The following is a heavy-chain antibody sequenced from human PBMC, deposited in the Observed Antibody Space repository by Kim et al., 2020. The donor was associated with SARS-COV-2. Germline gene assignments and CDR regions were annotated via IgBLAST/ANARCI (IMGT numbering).Heavy chain of an antibody. V-gene: IGHV4-30-2*01. CDR3: ARGARDGYISAFDI. CDR2: IYHSGST. Sequence: SETLSLTCAVSGGSISSGGYSWSWIRQPPGKGLEWIGYIYHSGSTYYNPSLKSRVTISVDRSKNQFSLKLISVTAADTAVYYCARGARDGYISAFDIWG. J-gene: IGHJ3*02. D-gene: IGHD5-12*01. CDR1: GGSISSGGYS.